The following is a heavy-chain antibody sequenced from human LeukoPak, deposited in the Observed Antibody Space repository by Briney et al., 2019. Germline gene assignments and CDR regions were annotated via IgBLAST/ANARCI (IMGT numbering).Heavy chain of an antibody. CDR2: IWYDGSNK. D-gene: IGHD2-2*01. Sequence: PGGSLRVSCAASGFTFSSYGMHWVRQAPGNGLEWVAVIWYDGSNKYYADSVKGRFIISRDNSKNTLYLQMNSLRAEDTAVYYCARDVPYCSSTSCKGWFDPWGQGTLVTVSS. V-gene: IGHV3-33*01. J-gene: IGHJ5*02. CDR3: ARDVPYCSSTSCKGWFDP. CDR1: GFTFSSYG.